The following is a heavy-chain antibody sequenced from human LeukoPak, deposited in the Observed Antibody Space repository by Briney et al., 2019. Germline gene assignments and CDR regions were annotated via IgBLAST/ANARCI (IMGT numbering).Heavy chain of an antibody. V-gene: IGHV4-39*07. CDR3: ARDGRFPPEVLPRYFDY. Sequence: PSETLSLTCTVSGGSFRGDYYWAWIRQPPGKGLEWIGNIYYSGSTYYSPSLKSRVTISVETSKNQFSLKLSSVTAADTAVYYCARDGRFPPEVLPRYFDYWGQGTLVTVSS. CDR2: IYYSGST. J-gene: IGHJ4*02. CDR1: GGSFRGDYY. D-gene: IGHD1-26*01.